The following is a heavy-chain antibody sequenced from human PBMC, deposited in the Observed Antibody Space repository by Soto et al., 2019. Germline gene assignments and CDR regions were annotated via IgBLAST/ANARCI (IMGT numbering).Heavy chain of an antibody. J-gene: IGHJ4*02. V-gene: IGHV3-30*18. CDR1: GFTFRSYG. Sequence: LRLSCAAAGFTFRSYGMHWVRQAPGKGLEGVAVISYDGSNKYYADSVKGRFTISRDNSKNTLYLQMNSLRAEDTAVYYCAKGGSGWPWYYFDYWGQGTLVTVSS. CDR2: ISYDGSNK. D-gene: IGHD6-19*01. CDR3: AKGGSGWPWYYFDY.